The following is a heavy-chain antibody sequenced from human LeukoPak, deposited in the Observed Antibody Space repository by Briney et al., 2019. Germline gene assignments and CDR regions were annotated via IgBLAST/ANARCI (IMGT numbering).Heavy chain of an antibody. CDR1: GFTFSSYW. Sequence: GGSLRLPCAASGFTFSSYWMHWVRQAPGKGLVWVSRINSDGSSTSYTDSVKGRFTISRDNAKNTLYLQMNSLRAEDTAVYYCAKFKDVRGWYYFDYWGQGTLVTVSS. D-gene: IGHD6-19*01. J-gene: IGHJ4*02. CDR2: INSDGSST. V-gene: IGHV3-74*01. CDR3: AKFKDVRGWYYFDY.